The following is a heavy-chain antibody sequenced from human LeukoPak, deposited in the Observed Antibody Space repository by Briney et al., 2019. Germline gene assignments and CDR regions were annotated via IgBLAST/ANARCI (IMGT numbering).Heavy chain of an antibody. D-gene: IGHD1-26*01. J-gene: IGHJ6*02. CDR1: GGSINSNF. Sequence: SETLSLTCTVSGGSINSNFWSWIRQPPGKGLEWIGYIYSSGTTSYNASLKSRVTMSVDTSQNQVSLNLKSVTAADTAVYYCAKTVGYYYYGMDVWGQGTTVTVSS. CDR2: IYSSGTT. CDR3: AKTVGYYYYGMDV. V-gene: IGHV4-59*12.